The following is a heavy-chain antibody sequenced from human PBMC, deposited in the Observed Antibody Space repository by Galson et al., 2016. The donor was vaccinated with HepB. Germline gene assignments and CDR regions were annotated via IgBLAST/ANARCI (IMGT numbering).Heavy chain of an antibody. CDR2: IHYTGTT. Sequence: SETLSLTCTVSGGSILSRSYYWGWIRQPPGKGLEWIGSIHYTGTTYYNPSLKSRVTIFLDTSKNEFSLKLSSVTAADTAVYFCARPGGRNYYYNAMDVWGQGTTVIGSS. D-gene: IGHD1-26*01. CDR3: ARPGGRNYYYNAMDV. V-gene: IGHV4-39*01. CDR1: GGSILSRSYY. J-gene: IGHJ6*02.